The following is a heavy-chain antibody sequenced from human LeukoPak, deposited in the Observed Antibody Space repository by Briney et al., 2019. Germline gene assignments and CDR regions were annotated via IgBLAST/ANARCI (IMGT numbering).Heavy chain of an antibody. CDR3: ARGESGRYYGLFDY. CDR2: IYTSGST. CDR1: GGSISSYY. V-gene: IGHV4-4*07. J-gene: IGHJ4*02. D-gene: IGHD3-10*01. Sequence: SETLSLACTVSGGSISSYYWSWIRQPAGKGLEWIGRIYTSGSTNYNPSLKSRVTMSVDTSKNQFSLKLSSVTAADTAVYYCARGESGRYYGLFDYWGQGTLVTVSS.